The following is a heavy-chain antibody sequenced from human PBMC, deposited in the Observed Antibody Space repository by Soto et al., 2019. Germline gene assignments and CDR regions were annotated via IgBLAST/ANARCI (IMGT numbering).Heavy chain of an antibody. V-gene: IGHV1-2*04. CDR2: INPNSGGT. J-gene: IGHJ5*02. CDR1: GYTFTGYY. CDR3: ARDVYYYDSSGYSWFDP. D-gene: IGHD3-22*01. Sequence: ASVKVSCKASGYTFTGYYMHWVRQAPGQGLEWMGWINPNSGGTNYAQKFQGWVTMTRDTSISTAYMELSRLRSVDTAVYYCARDVYYYDSSGYSWFDPWGQGTLVTVS.